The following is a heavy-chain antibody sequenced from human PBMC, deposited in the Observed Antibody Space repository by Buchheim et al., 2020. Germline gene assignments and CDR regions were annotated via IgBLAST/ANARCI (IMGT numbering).Heavy chain of an antibody. V-gene: IGHV1-46*03. D-gene: IGHD2-15*01. Sequence: QVQLVQSGAEVKKPGASVKVSCKASGYTFTSYYMHWVRQAPGQGLEWMGIINPSGGSTSYAQKFQGRVTMTRDTSTSTVYMELSSLRSEDTAVYYCASPLVATLTNCQPNGYCSGGSRQPPYYYYYGMDVWGQGTT. J-gene: IGHJ6*02. CDR3: ASPLVATLTNCQPNGYCSGGSRQPPYYYYYGMDV. CDR2: INPSGGST. CDR1: GYTFTSYY.